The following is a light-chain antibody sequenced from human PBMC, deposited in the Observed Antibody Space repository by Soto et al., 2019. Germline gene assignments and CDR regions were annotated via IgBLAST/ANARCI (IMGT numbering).Light chain of an antibody. CDR3: QSYDSSLSGYWV. V-gene: IGLV2-14*02. Sequence: QSALTQPASVSGSPGQSITISCIGTSSDVGSSDLVSWYQQHPDTAPKLLIYGASKRPSGVSNRFSGSKSGNTASLTITGLQAEDEADYYCQSYDSSLSGYWVFGGGTKLTVL. CDR1: SSDVGSSDL. CDR2: GAS. J-gene: IGLJ3*02.